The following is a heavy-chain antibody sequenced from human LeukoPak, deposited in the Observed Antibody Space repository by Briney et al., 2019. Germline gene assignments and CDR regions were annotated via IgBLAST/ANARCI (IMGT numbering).Heavy chain of an antibody. Sequence: SETLSLTCAVSGGSISSSNWWSWVRQPPGKGLEWIGEIYHSGSTNYNPSLKSRVTISVDKSKNQFSLKLSSVTAADTAVYYCARDPLDGTTVTTGDYWGQGTLVTVSS. CDR2: IYHSGST. J-gene: IGHJ4*02. CDR1: GGSISSSNW. V-gene: IGHV4-4*02. CDR3: ARDPLDGTTVTTGDY. D-gene: IGHD4-17*01.